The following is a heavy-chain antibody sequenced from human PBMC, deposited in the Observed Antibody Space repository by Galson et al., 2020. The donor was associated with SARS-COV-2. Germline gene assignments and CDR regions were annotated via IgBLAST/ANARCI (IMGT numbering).Heavy chain of an antibody. CDR2: IYYSGST. J-gene: IGHJ6*02. D-gene: IGHD6-6*01. V-gene: IGHV4-31*03. CDR3: ARVRLYSGSGDYYYYYGMDV. Sequence: SETLSLTCTVSGGSISSGGYYWSWIRQHPGKGLEWIGYIYYSGSTYYNPSLKSRVTISVDTSKNQFSLKLSSVTAADTAVYYCARVRLYSGSGDYYYYYGMDVWGQGTTVTVSS. CDR1: GGSISSGGYY.